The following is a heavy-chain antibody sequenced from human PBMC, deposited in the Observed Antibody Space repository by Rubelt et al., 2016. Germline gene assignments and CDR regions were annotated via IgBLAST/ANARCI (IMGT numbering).Heavy chain of an antibody. Sequence: QVQLVQSGAEVKKPGASVKVSCKASGYTFTSYGISWVRQAPGQGLEWMGWISAYNGNTTYAQELQGRVTMTTDTATRTGYMELRSLRSDDTAVYYCARDRGLRDYWGQGTLVTVSS. J-gene: IGHJ4*02. V-gene: IGHV1-18*01. CDR1: GYTFTSYG. CDR3: ARDRGLRDY. D-gene: IGHD3-22*01. CDR2: ISAYNGNT.